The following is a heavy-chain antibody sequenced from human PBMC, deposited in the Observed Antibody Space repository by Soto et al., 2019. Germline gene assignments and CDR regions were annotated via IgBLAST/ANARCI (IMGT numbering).Heavy chain of an antibody. CDR2: INSDGSST. Sequence: EEHLVQSGGGLVQPGGSLRLSCAASGFPFSTYWMHWVRQVPGQGLVWVSRINSDGSSTIYADFVKGRFTISRDNAKNTLYLQMNSLRVDDTAIYYCAGDYQDWGQGALVTVSS. D-gene: IGHD4-17*01. J-gene: IGHJ4*02. V-gene: IGHV3-74*01. CDR1: GFPFSTYW. CDR3: AGDYQD.